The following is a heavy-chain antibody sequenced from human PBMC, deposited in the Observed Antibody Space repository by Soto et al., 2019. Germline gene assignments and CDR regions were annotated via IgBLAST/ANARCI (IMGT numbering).Heavy chain of an antibody. J-gene: IGHJ4*02. D-gene: IGHD6-19*01. V-gene: IGHV4-31*03. Sequence: SETLSLTCTVSGGSISSGGYYWSRIRQHPGKGLEWIGYIYYSGSTYYNPSLKSRVTISVDTSKNQFSLKLSSVTAADTAVYYCARVVPARYSSGLNTLFDYWGQGTLVTVSS. CDR3: ARVVPARYSSGLNTLFDY. CDR2: IYYSGST. CDR1: GGSISSGGYY.